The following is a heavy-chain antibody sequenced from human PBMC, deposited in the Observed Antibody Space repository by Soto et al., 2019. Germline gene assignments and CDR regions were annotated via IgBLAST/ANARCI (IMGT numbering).Heavy chain of an antibody. V-gene: IGHV3-11*06. CDR3: ARAYAFRADSSGKNHNYFAY. CDR2: ISGTSSFT. CDR1: GFTFSDYY. Sequence: GGSLRLSCGASGFTFSDYYITWIRQAPGKGLEWVSYISGTSSFTEYADSVKGRFTISRDNAKNSLYLQMNSPEADDTAVYYCARAYAFRADSSGKNHNYFAYWGQGTVVTVSS. J-gene: IGHJ4*02. D-gene: IGHD3-22*01.